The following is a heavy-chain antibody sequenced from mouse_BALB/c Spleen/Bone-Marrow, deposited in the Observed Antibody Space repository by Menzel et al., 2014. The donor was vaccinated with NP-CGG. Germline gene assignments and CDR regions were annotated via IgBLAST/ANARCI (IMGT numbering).Heavy chain of an antibody. V-gene: IGHV1-15*01. J-gene: IGHJ4*01. CDR3: AGGWLPSYAMDY. CDR2: IDPEIGGT. D-gene: IGHD2-2*01. Sequence: QVQLQQSGAELVRPGASVTLSCKASGYKFTDYEMYWVKQTPVHGLEWIGAIDPEIGGTAYSQKFKGKATLTADISSSTAYMELRSLTSEDSAVYYCAGGWLPSYAMDYWGQGTSVTVSS. CDR1: GYKFTDYE.